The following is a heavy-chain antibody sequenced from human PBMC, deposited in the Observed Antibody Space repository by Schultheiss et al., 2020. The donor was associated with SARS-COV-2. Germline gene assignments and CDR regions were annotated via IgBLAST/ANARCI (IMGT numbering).Heavy chain of an antibody. Sequence: SETLSLTCVVSGDSISSSIWWSWVRQPPGKGLEWIASMYHSGSTYYNPSLKSRVTISADTSKNHFSLKLRSVTAADTAVYYCARDGRLGRTSLDYWGQGTLVTVSS. CDR2: MYHSGST. D-gene: IGHD2-2*01. V-gene: IGHV4-4*02. J-gene: IGHJ4*02. CDR1: GDSISSSIW. CDR3: ARDGRLGRTSLDY.